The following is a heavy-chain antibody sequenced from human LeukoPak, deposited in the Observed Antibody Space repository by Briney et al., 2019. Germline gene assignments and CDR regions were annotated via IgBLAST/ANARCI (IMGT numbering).Heavy chain of an antibody. CDR2: INPSGGST. J-gene: IGHJ6*03. D-gene: IGHD7-27*01. CDR3: ARDRLGNFYYMDV. Sequence: ASVKVSCKTSGYTFTSYYMHWVRQAPGQGLEWMGIINPSGGSTTYAQKFQGRVTMTRDMFTSTVYMELSSLRSEDTAVYYCARDRLGNFYYMDVWGKGTTVTVSS. V-gene: IGHV1-46*01. CDR1: GYTFTSYY.